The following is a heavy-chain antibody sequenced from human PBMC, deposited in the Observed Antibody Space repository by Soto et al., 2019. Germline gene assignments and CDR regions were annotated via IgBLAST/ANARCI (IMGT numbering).Heavy chain of an antibody. Sequence: GGSLRLSCAASGFTFSSYGMHWVRQAPGKGLEWVAVIWYDGSNKYYADSVKGRFTISRDNSKNTLYLQMNSLRAEDTAVYYCARDSPDWRFGEYYYYYYMDVWGKGTTVTVSS. D-gene: IGHD3-10*01. V-gene: IGHV3-33*01. CDR3: ARDSPDWRFGEYYYYYYMDV. CDR1: GFTFSSYG. CDR2: IWYDGSNK. J-gene: IGHJ6*03.